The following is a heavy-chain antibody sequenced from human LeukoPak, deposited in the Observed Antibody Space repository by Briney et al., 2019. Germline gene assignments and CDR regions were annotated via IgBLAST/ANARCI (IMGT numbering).Heavy chain of an antibody. V-gene: IGHV4-61*02. J-gene: IGHJ6*03. D-gene: IGHD1/OR15-1a*01. CDR3: AGAPPPAGGGRNKPYHYYMDV. Sequence: SQTLSLTCTVSGGSISSGSYYWSWIRQPAGKGLEWIGRIYTSGSTNYNPSLKSRVTISVDTSKNQFSLKLSSVTAADTAVYYCAGAPPPAGGGRNKPYHYYMDVWGKGTTVTVSS. CDR1: GGSISSGSYY. CDR2: IYTSGST.